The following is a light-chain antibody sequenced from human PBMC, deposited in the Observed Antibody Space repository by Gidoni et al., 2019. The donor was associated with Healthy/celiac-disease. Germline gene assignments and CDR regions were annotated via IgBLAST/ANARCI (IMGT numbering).Light chain of an antibody. Sequence: ELVLPQSPGTLSLSPGERATLSCRASQRVSSSYLAWYQQKPGQAPRLLIYGASSRATGIPDRFSGSGSGTDFTLTSSRLEPEDFAVYYCQQYGSSPWTFGQGTKVEIK. V-gene: IGKV3-20*01. J-gene: IGKJ1*01. CDR1: QRVSSSY. CDR2: GAS. CDR3: QQYGSSPWT.